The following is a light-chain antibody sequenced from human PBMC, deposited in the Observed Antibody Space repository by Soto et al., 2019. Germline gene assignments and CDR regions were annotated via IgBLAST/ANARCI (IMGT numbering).Light chain of an antibody. CDR2: EVT. CDR3: SSYTSSSTWV. V-gene: IGLV2-14*01. Sequence: QSVLTQPASVSGSPGQSITISCTGTSSDVGGYNYVSWYLQHPGKVPKLIICEVTNRPPGVSNRFSGSKSGNTASLTISGLQTEDEADYYCSSYTSSSTWVFGGGTKLTVL. CDR1: SSDVGGYNY. J-gene: IGLJ3*02.